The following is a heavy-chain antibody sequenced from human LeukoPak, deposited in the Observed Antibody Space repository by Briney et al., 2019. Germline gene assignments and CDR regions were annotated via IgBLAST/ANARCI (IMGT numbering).Heavy chain of an antibody. D-gene: IGHD6-19*01. J-gene: IGHJ4*02. CDR2: INHSGST. CDR3: ARAYSSGWYVGVGDY. V-gene: IGHV4-34*01. Sequence: SETLSLTCAVYGGSFSGYYWSWIRQPPGKGLEWMGEINHSGSTNYNPSLKSRVTISVDTSKNQFSLKLSSVTAADTAVYYCARAYSSGWYVGVGDYWGQGTLVTVSS. CDR1: GGSFSGYY.